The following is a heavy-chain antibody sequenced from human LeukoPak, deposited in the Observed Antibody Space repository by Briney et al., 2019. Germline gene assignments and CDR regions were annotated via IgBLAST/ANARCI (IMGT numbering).Heavy chain of an antibody. D-gene: IGHD1-14*01. CDR2: ISGDGGTT. CDR1: GFTFDDYA. Sequence: GGSLRLSCAASGFTFDDYAMHWVSQAPGKGLEWVSLISGDGGTTYYAGSVKGRFTISRDNSKNSLYLQMNSLRTEDTALYYCAKDIRNSGDRGNLDYWGQGTLVTVSS. CDR3: AKDIRNSGDRGNLDY. J-gene: IGHJ4*02. V-gene: IGHV3-43*02.